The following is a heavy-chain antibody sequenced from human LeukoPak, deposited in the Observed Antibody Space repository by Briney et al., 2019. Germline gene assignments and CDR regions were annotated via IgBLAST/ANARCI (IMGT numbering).Heavy chain of an antibody. CDR3: ARVGGAHYDYVWGSPEHYYYYYMDV. V-gene: IGHV1-69*13. D-gene: IGHD3-16*01. Sequence: GASVKVSCKASGGTFSSYAISWVRQAPGKRLEWMGGIIPIFGTANYAQKFQGRVTITADESTSTAYMELSSLRSEDTAVYYCARVGGAHYDYVWGSPEHYYYYYMDVWGKGTTVTISS. CDR2: IIPIFGTA. CDR1: GGTFSSYA. J-gene: IGHJ6*03.